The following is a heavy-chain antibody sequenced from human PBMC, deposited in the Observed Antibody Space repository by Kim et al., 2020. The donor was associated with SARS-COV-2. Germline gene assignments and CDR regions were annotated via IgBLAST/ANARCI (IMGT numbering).Heavy chain of an antibody. D-gene: IGHD1-1*01. Sequence: SETLSLTCAVSGGSISSSNWWSWVRQPPGKGLEWIGEIYHSGSTNYNPSLKSRVTISVDKSKNQFSLKLSSVTAADTVVYYCASCLVDWTDYYYGMDVWGQGTTVTVSS. CDR3: ASCLVDWTDYYYGMDV. CDR2: IYHSGST. J-gene: IGHJ6*02. V-gene: IGHV4-4*02. CDR1: GGSISSSNW.